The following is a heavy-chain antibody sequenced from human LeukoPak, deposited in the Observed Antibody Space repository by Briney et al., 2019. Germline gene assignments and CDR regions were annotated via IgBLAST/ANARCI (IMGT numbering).Heavy chain of an antibody. CDR3: AREYATGDSSTFDY. CDR1: GFTFSSYS. V-gene: IGHV3-48*01. D-gene: IGHD3-22*01. J-gene: IGHJ4*02. Sequence: GGSLRLSCAASGFTFSSYSMNWVRQAPGKGLEWVSYISSSSSTIYYADSGKGRFTISRDNSKNTLYLQMNSVRAEDTAVYYCAREYATGDSSTFDYWGQGTLVTVSS. CDR2: ISSSSSTI.